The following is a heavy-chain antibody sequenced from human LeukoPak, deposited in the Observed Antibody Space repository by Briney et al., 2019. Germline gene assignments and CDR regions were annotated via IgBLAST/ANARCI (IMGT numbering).Heavy chain of an antibody. V-gene: IGHV4-34*01. CDR2: INHSGST. Sequence: SETLSLTCAVYGGSFSGYYWSWIRQPPGKGLEWIGEINHSGSTNYNPSLKSRVTISVDTSKNQFSLKLSSVTAADTAVYYFARLRYSSGWCVDYWGQGTLVTVSS. CDR3: ARLRYSSGWCVDY. J-gene: IGHJ4*02. CDR1: GGSFSGYY. D-gene: IGHD6-19*01.